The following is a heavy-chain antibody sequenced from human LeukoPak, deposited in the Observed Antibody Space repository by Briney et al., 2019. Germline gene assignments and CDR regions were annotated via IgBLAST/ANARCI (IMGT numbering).Heavy chain of an antibody. D-gene: IGHD3-10*01. CDR1: GFTVSSNY. V-gene: IGHV3-53*01. CDR2: IYSGGST. CDR3: AKDSYGSGSHFYYFDY. J-gene: IGHJ4*02. Sequence: GGSLRLSCAASGFTVSSNYMSWVRQAPGKGLEWVSVIYSGGSTYYADSVKGRFTISRDNSKNTLYLQMNSLRAEDTAVYYCAKDSYGSGSHFYYFDYWGQGTLVTVSS.